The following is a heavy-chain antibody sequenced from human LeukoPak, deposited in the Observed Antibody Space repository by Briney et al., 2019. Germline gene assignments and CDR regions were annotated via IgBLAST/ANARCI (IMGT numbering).Heavy chain of an antibody. CDR3: ARVGYYDNSGYRSFDY. V-gene: IGHV3-21*01. CDR2: ISSSSSYI. J-gene: IGHJ4*02. D-gene: IGHD3-22*01. Sequence: GGSLRLSCAASGFTFSSYSMNWVRQAPGKGLEWVSSISSSSSYIYYADSVKGRFTISRDNAKNSLYLQMNSLRAEDTAVYYCARVGYYDNSGYRSFDYWGQGTLVTVSS. CDR1: GFTFSSYS.